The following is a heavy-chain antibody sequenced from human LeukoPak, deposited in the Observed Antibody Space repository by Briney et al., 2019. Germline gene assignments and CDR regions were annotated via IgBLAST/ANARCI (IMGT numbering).Heavy chain of an antibody. V-gene: IGHV4-59*01. J-gene: IGHJ4*02. D-gene: IGHD3-22*01. CDR1: GGFNTHYY. CDR3: ARGQWLPVFDF. Sequence: PSETLSLTCSVSGGFNTHYYWTWIRQPPGKELEWIGYIYHSGSTKCNPSLKSRVTISVDTSKNHFSLKLSSVTAADTAVYYCARGQWLPVFDFWGQGTLVTVSS. CDR2: IYHSGST.